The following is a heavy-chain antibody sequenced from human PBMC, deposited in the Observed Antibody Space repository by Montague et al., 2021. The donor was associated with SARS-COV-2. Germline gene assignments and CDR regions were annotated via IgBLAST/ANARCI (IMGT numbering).Heavy chain of an antibody. J-gene: IGHJ4*02. CDR2: INYGGRT. V-gene: IGHV4-34*01. D-gene: IGHD1-1*01. CDR1: GGSFSDYH. Sequence: TLSLTCAVYGGSFSDYHWTWIRQSPGGGLVWIGQINYGGRTKYNPSLKSRVTISIDTSKNQFSLQLTSVTAADTAVYYCARGAPGYWGQGTLVTVSS. CDR3: ARGAPGY.